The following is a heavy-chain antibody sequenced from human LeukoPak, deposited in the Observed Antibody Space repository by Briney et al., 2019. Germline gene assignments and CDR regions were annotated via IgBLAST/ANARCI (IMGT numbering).Heavy chain of an antibody. J-gene: IGHJ4*02. CDR3: ARGGYDYIWGSYRYRNHYFDY. Sequence: SETLSLTCAVYGGSFSGYYWSWIRQPPGKGLEWIGEINHSGSTNYSPSLKSRVTISVDTSKNQFSLKLSSVTAADTAVYYSARGGYDYIWGSYRYRNHYFDYWGQGTLVTVSS. V-gene: IGHV4-34*01. CDR2: INHSGST. CDR1: GGSFSGYY. D-gene: IGHD3-16*02.